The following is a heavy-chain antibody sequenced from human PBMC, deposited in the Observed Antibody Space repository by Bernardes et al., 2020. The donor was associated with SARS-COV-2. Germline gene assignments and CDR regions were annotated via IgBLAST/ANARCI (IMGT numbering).Heavy chain of an antibody. J-gene: IGHJ6*02. CDR3: EVNYYYGMDV. D-gene: IGHD4-4*01. CDR2: INSDGSIT. CDR1: GLTFSNYW. Sequence: GVLRLSCAVSGLTFSNYWMHWVRQAPGKGLVWVSRINSDGSITAYADSVKGRFTISRDNAKNTLHLQMNSLRAEDTAVYYCEVNYYYGMDVWGQGTTVTVSS. V-gene: IGHV3-74*01.